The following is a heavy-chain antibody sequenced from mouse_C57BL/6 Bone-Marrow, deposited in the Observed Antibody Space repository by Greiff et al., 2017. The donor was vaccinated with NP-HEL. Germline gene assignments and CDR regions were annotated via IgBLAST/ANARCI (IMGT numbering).Heavy chain of an antibody. V-gene: IGHV5-4*01. CDR3: ARSITTVVAHWYFDV. J-gene: IGHJ1*03. Sequence: EVQRVESGGGLVKPGGSLKLSCAASGSTFSSYAMSWVRQTPEKRLEWVATISDGGSYTYYPDNVKGRFTISRDNAKNNLYLQMSHLKSEDTAMYYCARSITTVVAHWYFDVWGTGTTVTVSS. CDR2: ISDGGSYT. CDR1: GSTFSSYA. D-gene: IGHD1-1*01.